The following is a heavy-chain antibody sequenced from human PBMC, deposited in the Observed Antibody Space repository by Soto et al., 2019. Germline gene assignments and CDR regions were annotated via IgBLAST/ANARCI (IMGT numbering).Heavy chain of an antibody. Sequence: GASVKVSCKASGATFSSYAISWVRQAPGQGLEWMGGIIPIFGTANHAQKFQGRVTITADESTSTAYMELSSLRSEDTAVYCCATRGDYDSWSGYYYGMDVWGQGTTVTVSS. V-gene: IGHV1-69*13. CDR3: ATRGDYDSWSGYYYGMDV. CDR1: GATFSSYA. J-gene: IGHJ6*02. CDR2: IIPIFGTA. D-gene: IGHD3-3*01.